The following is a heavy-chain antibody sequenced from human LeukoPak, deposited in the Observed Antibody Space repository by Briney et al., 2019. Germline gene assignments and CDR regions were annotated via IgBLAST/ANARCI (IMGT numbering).Heavy chain of an antibody. CDR1: GFTFSSYA. Sequence: GGSLRLSCAASGFTFSSYAMSWIRQARGKGLEWVSAISGSGGSTYYADSVKGRFTISRDNSKNTLYLQMNSLRAEDTAVYYCASRRSWQDGCFQHWGQGTLVTVSS. J-gene: IGHJ1*01. CDR2: ISGSGGST. V-gene: IGHV3-23*01. CDR3: ASRRSWQDGCFQH. D-gene: IGHD3-10*01.